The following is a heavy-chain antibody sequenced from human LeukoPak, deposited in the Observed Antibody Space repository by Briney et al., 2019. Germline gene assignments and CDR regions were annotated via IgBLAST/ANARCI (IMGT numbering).Heavy chain of an antibody. CDR1: GGSISSSSYY. Sequence: PSETLSLTCTVSGGSISSSSYYWGWIRQPPGKGLEWIGSIYYSGSTYYNPSLKSRVTISVDTSKNQFSLKLSSVTAADTAVYYCARDRVLSSGWPNWFDPWGQGTLVTVSS. J-gene: IGHJ5*02. CDR3: ARDRVLSSGWPNWFDP. V-gene: IGHV4-39*07. D-gene: IGHD6-19*01. CDR2: IYYSGST.